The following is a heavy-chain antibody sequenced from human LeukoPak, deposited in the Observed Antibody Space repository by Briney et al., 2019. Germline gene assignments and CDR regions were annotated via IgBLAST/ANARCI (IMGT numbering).Heavy chain of an antibody. CDR3: ARDYCIDGCPPGY. CDR1: GFNFRDYS. Sequence: GGSLRLSCVAYGFNFRDYSMNWVRQAPGKGLDWVSGISGTSSYMYYGDSVKGRFTVSRDNAKNSLYLQMNSLRAEDTAVYYCARDYCIDGCPPGYWGQGTRVTVSP. D-gene: IGHD2-15*01. V-gene: IGHV3-21*01. CDR2: ISGTSSYM. J-gene: IGHJ4*02.